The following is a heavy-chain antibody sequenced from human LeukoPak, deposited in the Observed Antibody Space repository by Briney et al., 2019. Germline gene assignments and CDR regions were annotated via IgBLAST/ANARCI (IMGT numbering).Heavy chain of an antibody. CDR2: IYPGDSDT. V-gene: IGHV5-51*01. Sequence: GESLQISCKGSGYRFTSYWIGWVRQMPGKGLEWMGSIYPGDSDTRYSPSFQGQVTISADKSISTAYLQWSSLKASDTAMYYCARRYPVGAIWCAFDIWGQGTMVTVSS. D-gene: IGHD1-26*01. J-gene: IGHJ3*02. CDR1: GYRFTSYW. CDR3: ARRYPVGAIWCAFDI.